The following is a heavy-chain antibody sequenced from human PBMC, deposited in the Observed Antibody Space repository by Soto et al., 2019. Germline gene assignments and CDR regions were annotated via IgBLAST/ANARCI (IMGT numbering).Heavy chain of an antibody. V-gene: IGHV3-7*03. Sequence: PGGSLRLSCAASGFTFSSYWMSWVRQAPGKGLEWVANIKQDGSEKYYVDSVKGRFTISRDNAKNSLYLQMNSLRAEDTAVYYCARAGSSSSTLWYYCYGMDVWGQGTTVTVSS. CDR1: GFTFSSYW. D-gene: IGHD6-6*01. CDR2: IKQDGSEK. CDR3: ARAGSSSSTLWYYCYGMDV. J-gene: IGHJ6*02.